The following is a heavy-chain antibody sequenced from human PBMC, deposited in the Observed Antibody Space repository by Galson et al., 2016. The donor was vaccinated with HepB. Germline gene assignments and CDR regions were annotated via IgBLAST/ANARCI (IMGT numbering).Heavy chain of an antibody. J-gene: IGHJ5*02. Sequence: RLXXXASGFTFNTYYWSWVRQAPGRXLEWVAYISNSGVNTHYAGSVNGLFTISRDNANNSLVLQMNSLRAEEXAVDYCARDRTARAALDLWGQGTLVTVSS. D-gene: IGHD6-13*01. V-gene: IGHV3-11*06. CDR2: ISNSGVNT. CDR1: GFTFNTYY. CDR3: ARDRTARAALDL.